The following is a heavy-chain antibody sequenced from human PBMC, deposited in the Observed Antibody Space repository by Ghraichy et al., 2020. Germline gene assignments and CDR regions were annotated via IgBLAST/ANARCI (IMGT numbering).Heavy chain of an antibody. CDR2: FDPEDGET. CDR1: GYTLTELS. J-gene: IGHJ1*01. V-gene: IGHV1-24*01. D-gene: IGHD5-18*01. CDR3: ATDPPRGYSYGYPKYFQH. Sequence: ASVKVSCKVSGYTLTELSMYWVRQAPGKGLEWMGGFDPEDGETIYAQKFQGRVTMTEDTSTDTAYMELSSLRSEDTAVYYCATDPPRGYSYGYPKYFQHWGQGTLVTVSS.